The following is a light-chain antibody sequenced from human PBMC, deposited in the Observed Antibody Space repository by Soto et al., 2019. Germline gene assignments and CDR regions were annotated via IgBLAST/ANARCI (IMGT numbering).Light chain of an antibody. Sequence: QSALTQPASVSGSPGQSITISCTGTSCDVGAYDYISWYQPHPAKAPKLIIYVVSKRPSGVSNRFSGSKSGNMASLTISGLPAEDEADYYCSLYTSSDTPYVFGTGTQVTVL. CDR2: VVS. CDR3: SLYTSSDTPYV. V-gene: IGLV2-14*01. J-gene: IGLJ1*01. CDR1: SCDVGAYDY.